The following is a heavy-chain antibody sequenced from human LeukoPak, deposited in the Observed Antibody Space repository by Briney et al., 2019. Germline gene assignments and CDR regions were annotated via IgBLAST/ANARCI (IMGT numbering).Heavy chain of an antibody. CDR2: ISAYNGNT. CDR3: ASYDILTGRLDY. CDR1: GGTFSSYA. D-gene: IGHD3-9*01. J-gene: IGHJ4*02. V-gene: IGHV1-18*01. Sequence: ASVKVSCKASGGTFSSYAISWVRQAPGEELEWKGWISAYNGNTNYAQKLQGRVTMTTDTSTSTAYMELRSLRSDDTAVYYCASYDILTGRLDYWGQGTLVTVSS.